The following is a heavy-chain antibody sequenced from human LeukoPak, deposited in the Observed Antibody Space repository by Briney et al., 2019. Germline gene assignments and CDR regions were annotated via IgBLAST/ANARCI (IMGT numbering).Heavy chain of an antibody. Sequence: ASVKVSCKASGYTFTGYYMHWVRQAPGQGLEWMGWINPNSGGTNHAQKFQGRVTMTRDTSISTAYMELSRLRSDDTAVYYCARYPVRFGGALDIWGQGTMVPVSS. J-gene: IGHJ3*02. V-gene: IGHV1-2*02. CDR2: INPNSGGT. CDR3: ARYPVRFGGALDI. CDR1: GYTFTGYY. D-gene: IGHD3-10*01.